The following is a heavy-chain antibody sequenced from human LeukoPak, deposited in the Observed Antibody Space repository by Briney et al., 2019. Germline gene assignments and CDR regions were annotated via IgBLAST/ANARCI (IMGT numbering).Heavy chain of an antibody. CDR3: ARGWLKSNFDY. V-gene: IGHV6-1*01. CDR2: TYYMSKWYN. CDR1: GDSVSINSAG. J-gene: IGHJ4*01. Sequence: SQTLSLTRAISGDSVSINSAGWNWIRQSPSRGLEWLGRTYYMSKWYNDYAVSVKSRITINVDTSKNQFSLQLDSVTPEDTAVYYCARGWLKSNFDYWGHGTLVTVSS. D-gene: IGHD5-24*01.